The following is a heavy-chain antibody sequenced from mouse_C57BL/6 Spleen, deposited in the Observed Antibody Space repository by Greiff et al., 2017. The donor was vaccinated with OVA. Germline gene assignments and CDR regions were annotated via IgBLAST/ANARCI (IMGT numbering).Heavy chain of an antibody. D-gene: IGHD2-2*01. CDR2: IYPGSGST. CDR1: GYTFTSYW. V-gene: IGHV1-55*01. CDR3: ARGEGLRPRFDY. J-gene: IGHJ3*01. Sequence: QVQLQQPGAELVKPGASVKMSCKASGYTFTSYWITWVKQRPGQGLEWIGDIYPGSGSTNYNEKFKSKATLTVDTSSSTAYMQLSSLTSEDYAVDYCARGEGLRPRFDYWGQGTLVTVSA.